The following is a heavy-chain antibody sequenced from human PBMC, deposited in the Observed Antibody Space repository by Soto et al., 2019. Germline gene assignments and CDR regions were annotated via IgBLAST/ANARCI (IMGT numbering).Heavy chain of an antibody. V-gene: IGHV1-58*01. CDR3: ARVYGTRVRGVPHDAFDI. D-gene: IGHD3-10*01. CDR1: GFTFTSSA. CDR2: IVVGSGNT. J-gene: IGHJ3*02. Sequence: SVKVSCKASGFTFTSSAVQWVRQARGQRLEWIGWIVVGSGNTNYAQKFQGRVTITRDMSTSTAYMELSSLRSEDTAVYYCARVYGTRVRGVPHDAFDIWGQGTMVTVSS.